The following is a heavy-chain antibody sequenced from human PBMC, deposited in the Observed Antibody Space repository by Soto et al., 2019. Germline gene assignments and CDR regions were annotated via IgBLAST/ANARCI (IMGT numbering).Heavy chain of an antibody. V-gene: IGHV4-30-4*01. CDR1: GGSISSGDYY. CDR2: IYYSGST. D-gene: IGHD3-3*01. J-gene: IGHJ5*02. Sequence: PSETLSLTCTVSGGSISSGDYYWSWIRQPPGKGLEWIGYIYYSGSTYYNSSLKSRVTISVDTSKNQFSLKLSSVTAADTAVYYCAREGLYYDFWSGYYSPRGNWFDPWGQGTLVTVSS. CDR3: AREGLYYDFWSGYYSPRGNWFDP.